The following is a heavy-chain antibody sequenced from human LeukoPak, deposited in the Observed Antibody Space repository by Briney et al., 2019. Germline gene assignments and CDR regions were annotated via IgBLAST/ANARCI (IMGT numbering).Heavy chain of an antibody. CDR1: GFTFSSYW. CDR3: AKDTSQTDYYDSSGSFYDY. Sequence: GGSLRLSCAASGFTFSSYWMSWVRQAPGKGLEWVSAISGSGGSTLYADSVKGRFTISRDNSKNTLYLQMNSLRAEDTAVYYCAKDTSQTDYYDSSGSFYDYWGQGTLVTVSS. D-gene: IGHD3-22*01. V-gene: IGHV3-23*01. CDR2: ISGSGGST. J-gene: IGHJ4*02.